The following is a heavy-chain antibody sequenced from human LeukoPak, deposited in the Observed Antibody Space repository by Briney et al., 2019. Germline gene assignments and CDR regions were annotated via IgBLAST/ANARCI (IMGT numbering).Heavy chain of an antibody. CDR1: GGSFSGYY. CDR2: INHSGST. J-gene: IGHJ5*02. D-gene: IGHD6-6*01. CDR3: ARKSIASHNWFDP. V-gene: IGHV4-34*01. Sequence: PSETLSLTCAVYGGSFSGYYWSWISQPPGKWLEWIGEINHSGSTNYNSSLKSRVIISVDTSKNQISLKLSTVTAADTAVYYCARKSIASHNWFDPWGQGTLVTVSS.